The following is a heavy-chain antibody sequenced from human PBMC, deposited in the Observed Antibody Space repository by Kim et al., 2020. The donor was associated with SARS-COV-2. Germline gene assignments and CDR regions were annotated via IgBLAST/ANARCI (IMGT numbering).Heavy chain of an antibody. D-gene: IGHD1-1*01. CDR2: MWLRDFNT. CDR3: LATLDGNFYFHQ. CDR1: GYNFGNYW. V-gene: IGHV5-51*01. Sequence: GESLKISCKGSGYNFGNYWIGWVRQMPGKGLEWMVIMWLRDFNTKYSPSFQGQVTISADKSINTAYLQWSSLTASDTAIYYCLATLDGNFYFHQGGQGTLVTVSS. J-gene: IGHJ4*02.